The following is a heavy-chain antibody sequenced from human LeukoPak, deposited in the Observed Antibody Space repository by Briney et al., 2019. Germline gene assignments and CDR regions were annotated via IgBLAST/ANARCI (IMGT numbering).Heavy chain of an antibody. V-gene: IGHV4-30-4*08. CDR1: GGSISSGDYY. CDR3: ARLSIPLKITRGAFDI. D-gene: IGHD1-14*01. CDR2: IYYSGST. J-gene: IGHJ3*02. Sequence: SETLSLTCTVSGGSISSGDYYWSWIRQPPGKGLEWIGYIYYSGSTYYNPSIKSRVTISVDTSKNQFSLKLSSVTAADTAVYYCARLSIPLKITRGAFDIWGQGTMVTVSS.